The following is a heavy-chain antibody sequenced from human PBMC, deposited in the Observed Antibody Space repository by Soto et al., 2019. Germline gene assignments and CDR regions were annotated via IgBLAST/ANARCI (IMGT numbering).Heavy chain of an antibody. Sequence: SETLSLTCAVSGGSISSSNWWSWVRQPPGKGLEWIGEIYHSGSTNYNPSLKSRVTISVDKSKNQFSLKLSSVTAADTAVYYCTRAPLGIIVAPDFWGQGTLVTSPQ. J-gene: IGHJ4*02. D-gene: IGHD3-22*01. CDR1: GGSISSSNW. V-gene: IGHV4-4*02. CDR2: IYHSGST. CDR3: TRAPLGIIVAPDF.